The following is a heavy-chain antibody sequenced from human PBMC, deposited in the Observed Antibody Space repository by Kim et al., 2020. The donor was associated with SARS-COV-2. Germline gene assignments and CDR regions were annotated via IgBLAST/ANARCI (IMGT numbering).Heavy chain of an antibody. CDR3: ASSGYDYYFDY. CDR2: IYYSGST. V-gene: IGHV4-59*08. CDR1: GGSISSYY. Sequence: SETLSLTCTVSGGSISSYYWSWIRQPPGKGLEWIGYIYYSGSTNYNPSLKSRVTISVDTSKNQFSLKLSSVTAADTAVYYCASSGYDYYFDYWGQGTRVT. D-gene: IGHD5-12*01. J-gene: IGHJ4*02.